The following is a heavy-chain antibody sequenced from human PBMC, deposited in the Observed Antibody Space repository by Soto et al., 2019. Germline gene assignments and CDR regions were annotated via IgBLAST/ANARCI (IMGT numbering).Heavy chain of an antibody. D-gene: IGHD3-3*01. CDR2: ISTSGDST. CDR3: TRDGEPL. V-gene: IGHV3-21*01. Sequence: SLRLSCAASGFTFSTYTLNWVRQAPGKGLEWVSSISTSGDSTYYEDSLRGRFTISRDNARASLYLQMDSLRVEDTAMYYCTRDGEPLWGQGTMVTVSS. CDR1: GFTFSTYT. J-gene: IGHJ3*01.